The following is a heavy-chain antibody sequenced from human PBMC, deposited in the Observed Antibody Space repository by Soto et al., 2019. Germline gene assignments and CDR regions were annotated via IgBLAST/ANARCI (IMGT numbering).Heavy chain of an antibody. CDR3: ARGNKEWEQCETYYYYGMDV. J-gene: IGHJ6*02. CDR1: GGTFSRNA. V-gene: IGHV1-69*13. Sequence: SVKVSGKASGGTFSRNAISWGRQAPGQGLEWMGGIIPIFGTVKYAQKFQGRITITADESTSTVYMELSSLRSEDTALYWCARGNKEWEQCETYYYYGMDVWGQGTTVIVSS. D-gene: IGHD1-26*01. CDR2: IIPIFGTV.